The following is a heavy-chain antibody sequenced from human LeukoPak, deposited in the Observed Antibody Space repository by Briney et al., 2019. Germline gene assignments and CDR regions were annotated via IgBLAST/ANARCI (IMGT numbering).Heavy chain of an antibody. CDR1: GFTFSSYS. CDR3: AKDSTYSSGWPHYFDY. J-gene: IGHJ4*02. CDR2: ISSSSSTI. D-gene: IGHD6-19*01. Sequence: GGSLRLSCAASGFTFSSYSMNWVRQAPGKGLEWVSYISSSSSTIYYADSVKGRFTISRDNAKNSLYLQMNSLRAEDTAVYYCAKDSTYSSGWPHYFDYWGQGTLVTVSS. V-gene: IGHV3-48*01.